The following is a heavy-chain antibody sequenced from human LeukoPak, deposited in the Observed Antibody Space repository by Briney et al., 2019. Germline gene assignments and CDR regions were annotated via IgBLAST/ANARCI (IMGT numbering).Heavy chain of an antibody. Sequence: GGSLRLSCAASGFSFSFYWMNWVRQAPGKGLEWVANIKPDGSEKYYVDSVKGRFTISRDNAKKSLYLQMNSLRAEDTAVYYCARGLGGSRGYWGQGTLVTVSS. CDR3: ARGLGGSRGY. D-gene: IGHD1-26*01. J-gene: IGHJ4*02. V-gene: IGHV3-7*01. CDR2: IKPDGSEK. CDR1: GFSFSFYW.